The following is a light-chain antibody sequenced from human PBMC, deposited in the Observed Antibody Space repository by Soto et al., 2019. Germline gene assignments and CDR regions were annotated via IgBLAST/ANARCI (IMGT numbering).Light chain of an antibody. CDR1: SSDVGGYDY. Sequence: QSALTQPASVSGSPGQSITISCTGTSSDVGGYDYVSWYQHHPGKAPKLMIYDVSNRPSGVSSRFSGSKSDNTASLTIYGLQAEDEADYYCCSFTSSNTHVFGTGTKVTVL. V-gene: IGLV2-14*01. J-gene: IGLJ1*01. CDR3: CSFTSSNTHV. CDR2: DVS.